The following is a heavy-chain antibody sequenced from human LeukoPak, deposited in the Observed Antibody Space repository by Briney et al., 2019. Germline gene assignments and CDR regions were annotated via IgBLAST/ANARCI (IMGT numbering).Heavy chain of an antibody. CDR3: ATGGSAASLMDA. Sequence: ASVKVSCKVSGYTLTELSMHWVRQAPGKGLEWMGGFDPEDGETIYAQKFQGRVTMTEDTSTDTAYMELSSLRSEDTAVYYCATGGSAASLMDAWGQGTTVTVSS. CDR1: GYTLTELS. CDR2: FDPEDGET. D-gene: IGHD1-26*01. J-gene: IGHJ6*02. V-gene: IGHV1-24*01.